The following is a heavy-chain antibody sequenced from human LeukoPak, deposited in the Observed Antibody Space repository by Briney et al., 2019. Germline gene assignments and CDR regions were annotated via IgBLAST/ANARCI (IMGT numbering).Heavy chain of an antibody. CDR3: AREDGIVPAAPLDY. CDR1: GFTFSDYY. J-gene: IGHJ4*02. D-gene: IGHD2-2*01. Sequence: KPVGCPRLSCAASGFTFSDYYMSWICEAPGKGLGWGSYISSSGSTIYYADSVKGRFTIPRDNAKNSLYLQMNSLRAEDTAVYYCAREDGIVPAAPLDYWGQGTLVTVSS. V-gene: IGHV3-11*01. CDR2: ISSSGSTI.